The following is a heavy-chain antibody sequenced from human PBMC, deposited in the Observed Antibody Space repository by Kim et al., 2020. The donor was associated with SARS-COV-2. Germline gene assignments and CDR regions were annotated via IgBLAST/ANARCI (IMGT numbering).Heavy chain of an antibody. J-gene: IGHJ4*02. Sequence: ASVKVSCKASGYTFTSYGISWVRQAPGQGLEWMGWISAYNGHTSYAQKLQGRVTMTTDTSTSTAYVELRSLRSDDTAVYYCARGRGVGTPYYFDYWGQGTLVTVSS. CDR2: ISAYNGHT. V-gene: IGHV1-18*01. CDR3: ARGRGVGTPYYFDY. D-gene: IGHD2-21*02. CDR1: GYTFTSYG.